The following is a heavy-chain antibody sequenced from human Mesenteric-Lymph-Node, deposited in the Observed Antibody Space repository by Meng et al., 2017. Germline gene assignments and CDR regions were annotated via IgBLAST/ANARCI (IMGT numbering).Heavy chain of an antibody. J-gene: IGHJ4*02. D-gene: IGHD6-19*01. CDR1: GGTVSSYA. CDR2: ISPIFGTA. V-gene: IGHV1-69*06. Sequence: SEKVGCKASGGTVSSYAISWVRQAPGQGLEWRGGISPIFGTANYAQKFQGRLTITADKSTSTAYMELSSLRDEDTAVYYCSRGRASSGWFASYYGGQGTLVTVSS. CDR3: SRGRASSGWFASYY.